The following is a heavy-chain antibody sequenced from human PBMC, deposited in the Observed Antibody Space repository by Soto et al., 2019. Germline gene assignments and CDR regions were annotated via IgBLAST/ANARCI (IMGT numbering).Heavy chain of an antibody. D-gene: IGHD3-9*01. V-gene: IGHV4-34*01. CDR2: INDRGSI. Sequence: QVQLQQWGAGPLRPLETLSLTCGVSGGSFSGYYWAWIRQSPGKGLEWIGEINDRGSINYNPSLKSRVSISVDTSKNHYSLNLRSVTAADTAVYYCARESHDVLTGPTWDWDFDLWGRGTLVAVSS. J-gene: IGHJ2*01. CDR3: ARESHDVLTGPTWDWDFDL. CDR1: GGSFSGYY.